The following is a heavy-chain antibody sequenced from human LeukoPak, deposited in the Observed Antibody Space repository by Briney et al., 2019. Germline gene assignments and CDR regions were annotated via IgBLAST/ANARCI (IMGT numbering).Heavy chain of an antibody. D-gene: IGHD6-19*01. J-gene: IGHJ4*02. CDR3: AKEQNSGWRDFDY. CDR1: GFTFSTYG. Sequence: GGSLRLSCAASGFTFSTYGMHWVRQAPGRGLEWVAVISYDGSEKYYPDSVKGRFTISRDNSRNTVFLQMNSLRAEGTAVYYCAKEQNSGWRDFDYWGQGTLVTVSS. V-gene: IGHV3-30*18. CDR2: ISYDGSEK.